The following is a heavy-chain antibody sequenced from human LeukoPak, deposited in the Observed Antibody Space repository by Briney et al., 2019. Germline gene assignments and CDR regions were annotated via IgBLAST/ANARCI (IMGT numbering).Heavy chain of an antibody. J-gene: IGHJ4*02. CDR2: INHSGST. D-gene: IGHD3-10*01. V-gene: IGHV4-34*01. CDR1: GGSFSGYY. Sequence: SETLSLTCAVYGGSFSGYYWSWIRQPPGKGLEWIGEINHSGSTNYNPSLESRVTISVDTSKNQFSLKLSSVTAADTAVYYCARRGYYYGSGSYYRPPHFDYWGQGTLVTVSS. CDR3: ARRGYYYGSGSYYRPPHFDY.